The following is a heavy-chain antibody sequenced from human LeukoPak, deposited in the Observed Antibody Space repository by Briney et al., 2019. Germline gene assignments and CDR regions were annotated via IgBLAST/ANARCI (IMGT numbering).Heavy chain of an antibody. Sequence: PGGSLRLSCAASDFNFSNYAMTWFRQAPGNGLEWVSSIGASGDGTFNADSVKGRSTISRDNSKNTLYLQMSSLRADDTAVYYCAKGPVGYTYGPSPLNYWGKGTLVTVSS. CDR3: AKGPVGYTYGPSPLNY. V-gene: IGHV3-23*01. CDR1: DFNFSNYA. J-gene: IGHJ4*02. CDR2: IGASGDGT. D-gene: IGHD5-18*01.